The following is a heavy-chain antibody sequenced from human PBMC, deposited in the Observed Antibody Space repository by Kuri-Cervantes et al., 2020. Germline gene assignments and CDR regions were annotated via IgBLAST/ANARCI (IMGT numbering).Heavy chain of an antibody. CDR3: ARGVLRYFDWLEYYFDY. J-gene: IGHJ4*02. CDR1: GGSISSGGYY. Sequence: SETLSLTCTVSGGSISSGGYYWSWIRQHPGKGLEWIGYIYYSGSTYYNPSLKSRVTISVDTSKNQFSLKLSSVTAADTAVYYCARGVLRYFDWLEYYFDYWGQGTLVTVSS. CDR2: IYYSGST. D-gene: IGHD3-9*01. V-gene: IGHV4-31*03.